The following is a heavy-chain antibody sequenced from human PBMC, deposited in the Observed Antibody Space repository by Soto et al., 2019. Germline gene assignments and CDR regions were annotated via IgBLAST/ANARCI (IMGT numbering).Heavy chain of an antibody. CDR2: IKQDGSQN. J-gene: IGHJ4*02. D-gene: IGHD6-19*01. Sequence: GGSLRLSSAYSGFTFSNYWMSWVRQAPGKGLEWVANIKQDGSQNYYVDSVKGRFTTSRDNTKNSFYLQMNSLRAEDMAVYYCARDHINGWKFNYWGRGTLVTVSS. V-gene: IGHV3-7*01. CDR1: GFTFSNYW. CDR3: ARDHINGWKFNY.